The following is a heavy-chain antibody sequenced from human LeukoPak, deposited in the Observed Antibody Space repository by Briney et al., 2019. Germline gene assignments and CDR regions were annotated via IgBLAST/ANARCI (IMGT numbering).Heavy chain of an antibody. D-gene: IGHD2-2*01. CDR2: INHSGST. Sequence: SETLSLTRAVYGGSFSGYYWSWIRQPPGKGLEWIGEINHSGSTNYNPSLKSRVTMSVDTSKNQFSLKLSSVTAADTAVYYCASGEYQLLNYFDYWGQGTLVTVSS. CDR1: GGSFSGYY. CDR3: ASGEYQLLNYFDY. V-gene: IGHV4-34*01. J-gene: IGHJ4*02.